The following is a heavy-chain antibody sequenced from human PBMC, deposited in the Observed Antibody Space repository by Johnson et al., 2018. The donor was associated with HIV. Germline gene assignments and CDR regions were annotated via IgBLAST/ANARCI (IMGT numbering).Heavy chain of an antibody. CDR3: AKPRYYDNAFEM. CDR2: ISSRGIPI. V-gene: IGHV3-11*01. CDR1: GFTFSDYY. J-gene: IGHJ3*02. Sequence: QVQLVESGGGLVKPGGSLRLSCAASGFTFSDYYMGWIRQTPGKGLEWISYISSRGIPIYYADSVTGRFTVSRDNAKNLLYLQMNSLRAEDTAVYYCAKPRYYDNAFEMWGQGTMVTVSS. D-gene: IGHD3-16*01.